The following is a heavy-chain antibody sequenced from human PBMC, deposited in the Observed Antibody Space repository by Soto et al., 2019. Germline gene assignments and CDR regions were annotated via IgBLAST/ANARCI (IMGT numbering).Heavy chain of an antibody. V-gene: IGHV3-30-3*01. J-gene: IGHJ5*02. CDR3: GGGGIAARRGGGNWCDP. CDR2: ISYDGSNK. D-gene: IGHD6-6*01. Sequence: VQLVESGGGVVQPGRSLRLSCAASGFTFSSYAMHWVRQAPGKGLEWVAVISYDGSNKYYADSVKGRFTISRDNSKTTLYWQMNSLSGGDTAVYYCGGGGIAARRGGGNWCDPWGQGTLVTVSS. CDR1: GFTFSSYA.